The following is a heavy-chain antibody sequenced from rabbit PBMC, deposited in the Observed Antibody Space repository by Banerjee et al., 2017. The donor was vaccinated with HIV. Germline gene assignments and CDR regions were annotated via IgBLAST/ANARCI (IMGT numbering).Heavy chain of an antibody. Sequence: QEHLVESGGGLVQPGGSLKVSCKASGFDFSNYGVSWFRQAPGKGLVGFVYIDPVCGSIHDASWVNGRFTISDLNAQIALYMQLNSLTAADTAFYFCVSYDDYGERNLWGPGTLVTVS. D-gene: IGHD2-1*01. J-gene: IGHJ4*01. CDR1: GFDFSNYG. V-gene: IGHV1S47*01. CDR3: VSYDDYGERNL. CDR2: IDPVCGSI.